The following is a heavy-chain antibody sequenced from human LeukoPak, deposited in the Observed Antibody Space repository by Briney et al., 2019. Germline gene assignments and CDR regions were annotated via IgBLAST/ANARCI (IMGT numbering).Heavy chain of an antibody. CDR2: IIPILGIA. Sequence: ASVKVSCKASGGTFSSYAISWVRQAPRQGLEWTGRIIPILGIANYAQKFQGRVTITADKSTSTAYMELSSLRSEDTAVYYCARASYYYGSGSYRDWGQGTLVTVSS. D-gene: IGHD3-10*01. CDR1: GGTFSSYA. J-gene: IGHJ4*02. V-gene: IGHV1-69*04. CDR3: ARASYYYGSGSYRD.